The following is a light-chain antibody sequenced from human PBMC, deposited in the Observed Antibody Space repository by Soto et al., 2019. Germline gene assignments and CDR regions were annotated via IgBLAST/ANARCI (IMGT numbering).Light chain of an antibody. V-gene: IGKV3-15*01. CDR2: GAS. Sequence: EIVMTQSPASLSVSPGDGATLSCRASQSVPSNVAWYQQKPGQGPRLLIHGASTRAVGVPARFSGSGSGTDFTLTINSLQSEDFAVYYCQQYHNWPPQYTFGQGTKLQIK. J-gene: IGKJ2*01. CDR3: QQYHNWPPQYT. CDR1: QSVPSN.